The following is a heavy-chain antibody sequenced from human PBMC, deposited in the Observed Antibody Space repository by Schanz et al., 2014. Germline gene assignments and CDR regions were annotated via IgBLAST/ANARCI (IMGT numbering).Heavy chain of an antibody. CDR2: INAHTGNT. D-gene: IGHD2-2*01. CDR3: ARGIPYCSSTSCSGLDAYDV. J-gene: IGHJ3*01. V-gene: IGHV1-18*01. CDR1: GYIFGSHG. Sequence: QLMQSGSEVRKPGASVKVSCKASGYIFGSHGMTWVRQAPGQGPELMGWINAHTGNTQYAQKFQGRVNMTRDTVTTTVHLELTRLRTDDTAMYYCARGIPYCSSTSCSGLDAYDVWGQGTWXTVSS.